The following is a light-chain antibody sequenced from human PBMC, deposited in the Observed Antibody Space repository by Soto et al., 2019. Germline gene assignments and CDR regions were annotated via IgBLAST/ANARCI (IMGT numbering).Light chain of an antibody. Sequence: DIQMAQSPSSLSASVGDRVTITCRASQSISSYLNWYQQKPGKAPKRPIFAASSLQSGVPSRFSGSGSGTDFTLTISSLQPEDFATYYCLQYKNSPITFGQGTRLEIK. CDR3: LQYKNSPIT. CDR2: AAS. V-gene: IGKV1-17*01. CDR1: QSISSY. J-gene: IGKJ5*01.